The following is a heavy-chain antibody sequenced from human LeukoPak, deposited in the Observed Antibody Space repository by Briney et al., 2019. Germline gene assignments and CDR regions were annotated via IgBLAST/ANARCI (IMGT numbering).Heavy chain of an antibody. CDR2: IKQDGSEK. D-gene: IGHD5-18*01. CDR3: ARGYSYGHWYFDL. Sequence: PGGSLRLXCAGSGFTFSNYWMSWVRQAPGKVLEWVANIKQDGSEKYYVDSVKGRFTISRDNAKNSLYLQMNSLRAEDTAVYYCARGYSYGHWYFDLWGRGTLVTVSS. V-gene: IGHV3-7*01. CDR1: GFTFSNYW. J-gene: IGHJ2*01.